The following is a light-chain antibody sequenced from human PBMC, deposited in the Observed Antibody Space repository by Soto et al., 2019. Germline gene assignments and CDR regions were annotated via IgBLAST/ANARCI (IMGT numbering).Light chain of an antibody. Sequence: DIQMTQSPSSLSASVGDRVTITCRASQGIRNDLGWYQQKPGKAPERLISAASTLHRGVQSRFSGSGSGTEFSHRINSLQPEDFQTYYCLQHNSYPRTFGGGTKVEI. CDR3: LQHNSYPRT. V-gene: IGKV1-17*01. CDR2: AAS. J-gene: IGKJ4*01. CDR1: QGIRND.